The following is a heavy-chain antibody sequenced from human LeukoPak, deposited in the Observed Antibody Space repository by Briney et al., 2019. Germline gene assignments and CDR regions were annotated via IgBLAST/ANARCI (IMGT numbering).Heavy chain of an antibody. Sequence: SEALSLTCAVSGGSISSSYWWSWVRQPPGKGLEWIGYIYYSGSTNYNPSLKSRVTISVDTSKNQFSLKLSSVTAADTAVYYCARVFWYGSGSYMYYFDYWGQGTLVTVSS. J-gene: IGHJ4*02. CDR2: IYYSGST. D-gene: IGHD3-10*01. CDR1: GGSISSSYW. V-gene: IGHV4-4*02. CDR3: ARVFWYGSGSYMYYFDY.